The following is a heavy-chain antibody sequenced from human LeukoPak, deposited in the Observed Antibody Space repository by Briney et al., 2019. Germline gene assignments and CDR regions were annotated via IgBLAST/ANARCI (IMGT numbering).Heavy chain of an antibody. D-gene: IGHD3-3*01. J-gene: IGHJ4*02. CDR1: DGSISSSSYY. CDR3: ARYGFLGVRC. V-gene: IGHV4-39*07. CDR2: IYYSGST. Sequence: SETLSLTCTVSDGSISSSSYYWGWIRQPPGKGLEWIGSIYYSGSTYYNPSLKSRVTISVDTSKNQFSLKLSSVTAADTAVYYCARYGFLGVRCWGQGTLVTVSS.